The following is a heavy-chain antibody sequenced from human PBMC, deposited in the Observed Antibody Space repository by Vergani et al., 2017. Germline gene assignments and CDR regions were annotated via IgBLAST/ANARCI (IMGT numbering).Heavy chain of an antibody. Sequence: DVDLVESGGGFVQPGGSRRLSCAASGFSFRTFSMFWVRQPPGKGLAWVSKISPDGRTTEYADSVRGRFTISRDNSKNTLYLQMNSLRAEDTAVYYCAKAVYFDWLLPYYYYGMDVWGQGTTVTVSS. D-gene: IGHD3-9*01. CDR1: GFSFRTFS. CDR3: AKAVYFDWLLPYYYYGMDV. CDR2: ISPDGRTT. J-gene: IGHJ6*02. V-gene: IGHV3-74*03.